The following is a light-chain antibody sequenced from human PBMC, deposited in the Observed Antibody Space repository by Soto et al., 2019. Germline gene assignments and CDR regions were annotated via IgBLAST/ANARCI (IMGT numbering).Light chain of an antibody. V-gene: IGLV2-14*01. CDR3: SSYTSSSLV. CDR2: DVS. CDR1: SSDVGGYNY. Sequence: QSALTQPASGSGSPGQSITISCTGTSSDVGGYNYVSWYQQHPGKDPKRMIYDVSNRPSGVSNRFSGSKSGNTASLTISGLQAEDEADYYCSSYTSSSLVFGGGTKVTVL. J-gene: IGLJ2*01.